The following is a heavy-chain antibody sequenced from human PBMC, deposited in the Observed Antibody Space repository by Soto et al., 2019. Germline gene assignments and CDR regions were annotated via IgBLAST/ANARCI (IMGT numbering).Heavy chain of an antibody. D-gene: IGHD3-16*01. CDR2: IYYTGTT. CDR3: ARQAGAFGYYMDV. Sequence: QLQLQESGPGLVKPSETLSLTCTVSGGSISTSYSYWGWIRRSPGKGLEWIGAIYYTGTTYYNPPLQSRATISVDTSKNQFSLKMSAVTAADTAVYFCARQAGAFGYYMDVWGKGPTVTVSS. J-gene: IGHJ6*03. V-gene: IGHV4-39*01. CDR1: GGSISTSYSY.